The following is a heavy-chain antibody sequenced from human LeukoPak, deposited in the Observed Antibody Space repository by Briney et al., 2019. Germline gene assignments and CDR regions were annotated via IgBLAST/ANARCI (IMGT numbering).Heavy chain of an antibody. CDR2: ISSSGSTI. CDR3: AKDTYGRFDF. J-gene: IGHJ4*02. CDR1: GFTFSSYE. V-gene: IGHV3-48*03. D-gene: IGHD3-10*01. Sequence: GGSLRLSCAASGFTFSSYEMNWVRQAPGKGLEWVSYISSSGSTIYYSDSVKGRFTISRDNAKNSLYLQMNSLRAEDTATYFCAKDTYGRFDFWGPGTLVTVSS.